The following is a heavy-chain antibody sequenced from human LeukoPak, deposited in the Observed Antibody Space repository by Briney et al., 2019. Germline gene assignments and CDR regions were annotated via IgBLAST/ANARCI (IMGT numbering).Heavy chain of an antibody. Sequence: GGSLRLSCAASGFTVSSNYMSWVRRAPGKGLEWVSVIYSGGSTYYADSVKGRFTISRDNSKNTLYLQMNSLRAEDTAVYYCARGGYSNYLIYWGQGTLVTVSS. V-gene: IGHV3-66*02. CDR1: GFTVSSNY. CDR2: IYSGGST. D-gene: IGHD4-11*01. CDR3: ARGGYSNYLIY. J-gene: IGHJ4*02.